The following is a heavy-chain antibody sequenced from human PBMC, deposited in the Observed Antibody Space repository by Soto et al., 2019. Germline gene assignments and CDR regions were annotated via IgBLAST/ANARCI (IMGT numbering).Heavy chain of an antibody. Sequence: PSETLSLTCTVSGGSISSYYWSWIRQPPGKGLEWIGYIYYSGSTNHNPSLKSRVTISVDTSKNQFSLKLSSVTAADTAVYYCARSDGRYWGQGTLVTVS. CDR3: ARSDGRY. CDR1: GGSISSYY. V-gene: IGHV4-59*01. CDR2: IYYSGST. J-gene: IGHJ4*02.